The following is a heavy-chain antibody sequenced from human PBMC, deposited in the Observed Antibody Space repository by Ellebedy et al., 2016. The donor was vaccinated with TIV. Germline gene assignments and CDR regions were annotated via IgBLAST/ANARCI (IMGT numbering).Heavy chain of an antibody. D-gene: IGHD6-19*01. Sequence: GESLKISXSASGFTFRADWMDWVRQAPGKGPVWVSRINSDGTITDYADSVKGRFTISRDNSKNTLYLQMNSLRAEDTAVYYCAREEVPGVEVAGTYYWGQGTLVTVSS. CDR1: GFTFRADW. V-gene: IGHV3-74*01. CDR2: INSDGTIT. J-gene: IGHJ4*02. CDR3: AREEVPGVEVAGTYY.